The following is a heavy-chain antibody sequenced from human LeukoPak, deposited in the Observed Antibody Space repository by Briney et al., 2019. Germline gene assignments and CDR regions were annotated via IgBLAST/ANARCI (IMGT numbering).Heavy chain of an antibody. Sequence: GGSLRLSCAASGFTVSSNNMSWVRHTPGTGLEWVSVINSGGSTYYADSVKGRFTISRDNSKNTLSLQMNSLRAEDTAVYYCARLFKVVPAAIHTWGQGTLVTVPS. CDR1: GFTVSSNN. CDR3: ARLFKVVPAAIHT. V-gene: IGHV3-53*01. CDR2: INSGGST. D-gene: IGHD2-2*01. J-gene: IGHJ5*02.